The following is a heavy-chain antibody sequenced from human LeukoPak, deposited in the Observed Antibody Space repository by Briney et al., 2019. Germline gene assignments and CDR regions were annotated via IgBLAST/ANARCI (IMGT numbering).Heavy chain of an antibody. CDR3: ARDRGEGIVGTFDY. D-gene: IGHD1-26*01. CDR1: GGSISNHY. V-gene: IGHV4-59*11. CDR2: IFYSGNT. Sequence: SETLSLTCTVSGGSISNHYWSWIRQPPGKGLVWIGYIFYSGNTHYNPSLKSRVTMSVDTSKNQFSLRLSSVTPADTAVYYCARDRGEGIVGTFDYWGQGTLVTVSS. J-gene: IGHJ4*02.